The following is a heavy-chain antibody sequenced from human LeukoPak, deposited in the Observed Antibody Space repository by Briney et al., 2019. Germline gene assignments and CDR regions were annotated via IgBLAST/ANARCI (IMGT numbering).Heavy chain of an antibody. CDR1: GFTFSDYY. V-gene: IGHV3-66*01. CDR3: ARDLAYYGSGKQNY. CDR2: INSGGST. D-gene: IGHD3-10*01. Sequence: SGGSLRLSCAASGFTFSDYYMSWIRRAPGKGLEWVSVINSGGSTYYADSVKARFTISRDNSKNTLYLQMNSLRAEDTAVYYCARDLAYYGSGKQNYWGQGTLVTVSS. J-gene: IGHJ4*02.